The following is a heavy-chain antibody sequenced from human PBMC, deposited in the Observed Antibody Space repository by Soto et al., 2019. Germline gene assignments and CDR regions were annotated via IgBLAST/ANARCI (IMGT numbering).Heavy chain of an antibody. V-gene: IGHV3-7*03. CDR3: ARGSNQDY. D-gene: IGHD2-8*01. CDR2: INNDGSEK. CDR1: GFTFSPYW. J-gene: IGHJ4*02. Sequence: EVQLVESGGDLVQPGGSLRLSCVASGFTFSPYWMSWFRQAPGRGLQWVATINNDGSEKYYADSVKGRFTISRGNARDSLYLQLTSLRAEDTAIYYCARGSNQDYWGQGTLVAVSS.